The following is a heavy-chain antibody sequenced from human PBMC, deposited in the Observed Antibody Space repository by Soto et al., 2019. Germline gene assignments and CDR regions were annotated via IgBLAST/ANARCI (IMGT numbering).Heavy chain of an antibody. CDR3: ARGVYDFWSGHPKGLDY. Sequence: EVQLVESGGGLVQPGGSLKLSCAASGFTFSGSAMHWVRQASGKGLEWVGRIRNKANNYATAYAVSVKGRFTISRDELRNTAYLPMNRPKTEDTAVYYCARGVYDFWSGHPKGLDYWGQGTVVTVSS. CDR2: IRNKANNYAT. D-gene: IGHD3-3*01. J-gene: IGHJ4*02. CDR1: GFTFSGSA. V-gene: IGHV3-73*02.